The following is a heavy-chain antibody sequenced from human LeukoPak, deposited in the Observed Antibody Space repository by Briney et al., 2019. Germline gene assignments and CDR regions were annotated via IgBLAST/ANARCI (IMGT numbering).Heavy chain of an antibody. J-gene: IGHJ5*02. CDR1: GGFLSSYY. Sequence: SETLSLTCTGCGGFLSSYYWSGLRQPPGKELAWIGCIYYSGRTNYNPSLQSGVTISVDTSKNQFALKLSSVTAADTAVYYCARDYYGSGSYSSWGQGTLVTVSS. V-gene: IGHV4-59*01. D-gene: IGHD3-10*01. CDR3: ARDYYGSGSYSS. CDR2: IYYSGRT.